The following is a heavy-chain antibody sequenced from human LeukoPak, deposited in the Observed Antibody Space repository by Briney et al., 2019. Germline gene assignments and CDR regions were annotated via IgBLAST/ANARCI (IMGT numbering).Heavy chain of an antibody. J-gene: IGHJ3*02. CDR3: AREGSIAAAGKTTEAFDI. V-gene: IGHV3-48*04. Sequence: GGSLRLSCAASGFPFSSYSMNWVRQAPGKGLGGVSYISSSSSTIYYADSVKGRFTISRDNAKKSLYVQMNSLRAEDTAVYYCAREGSIAAAGKTTEAFDIWGQGTMVTVSS. CDR2: ISSSSSTI. CDR1: GFPFSSYS. D-gene: IGHD6-13*01.